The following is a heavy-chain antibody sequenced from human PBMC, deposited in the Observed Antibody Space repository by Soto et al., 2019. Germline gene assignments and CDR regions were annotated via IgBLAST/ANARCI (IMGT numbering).Heavy chain of an antibody. Sequence: GASVKVSCKASGYTFTSYGISWVRQAPGQGLEWMGWISAYNGNTNYAQKLQGRVTMTTDTSTSTAYMELRSLRSDDTAVYYCARAGDHIVATIKKIDYWGQGTLVTVSS. D-gene: IGHD5-12*01. V-gene: IGHV1-18*01. CDR1: GYTFTSYG. J-gene: IGHJ4*02. CDR2: ISAYNGNT. CDR3: ARAGDHIVATIKKIDY.